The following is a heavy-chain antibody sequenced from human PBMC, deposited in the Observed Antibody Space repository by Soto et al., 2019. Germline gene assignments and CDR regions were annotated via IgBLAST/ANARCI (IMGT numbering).Heavy chain of an antibody. CDR2: INTGNGHT. V-gene: IGHV1-3*04. CDR1: GYTLSTYA. D-gene: IGHD6-25*01. Sequence: ASVKVSCKASGYTLSTYAIHWVRQAPGQRLEWMGWINTGNGHTEYSQKFQGRLTITRDTSASTAYMELGSLTSEDAAVYYCARRRPENFFDYWGQGTMVTSPQ. CDR3: ARRRPENFFDY. J-gene: IGHJ4*02.